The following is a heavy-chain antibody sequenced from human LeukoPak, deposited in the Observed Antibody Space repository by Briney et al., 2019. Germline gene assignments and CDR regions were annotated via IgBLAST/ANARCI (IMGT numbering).Heavy chain of an antibody. CDR2: IYYSGST. CDR3: ARHVRNYYGSGNYYNGDHYFDY. V-gene: IGHV4-59*01. J-gene: IGHJ4*02. D-gene: IGHD3-10*01. CDR1: GGSMSSYY. Sequence: SETLSLTCTVSGGSMSSYYWSWIRQPPGKGLEWIGYIYYSGSTNYNPSLKSRVTISVDTSKNQFSLNLSSVTAADTAIYYCARHVRNYYGSGNYYNGDHYFDYWGQGTLVTVSS.